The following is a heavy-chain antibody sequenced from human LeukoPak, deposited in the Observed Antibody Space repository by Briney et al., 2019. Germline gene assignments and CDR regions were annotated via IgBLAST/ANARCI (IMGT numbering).Heavy chain of an antibody. CDR2: ISSSSSYI. CDR1: GFTFSSYS. V-gene: IGHV3-21*04. CDR3: AKHVTRYTYTNFKY. J-gene: IGHJ4*02. D-gene: IGHD5-18*01. Sequence: GGSLRLSCAASGFTFSSYSMTWVRQAPGKGLEWVSSISSSSSYIYYADSVKGRFTISRDNAKNTLYLQMNSLRAEDTAIYYCAKHVTRYTYTNFKYWGQGTLVTVSS.